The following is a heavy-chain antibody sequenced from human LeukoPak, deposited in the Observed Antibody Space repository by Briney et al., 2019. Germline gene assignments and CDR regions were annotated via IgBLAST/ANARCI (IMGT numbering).Heavy chain of an antibody. CDR1: GYTFTSYG. J-gene: IGHJ4*02. CDR2: INAGNGNT. D-gene: IGHD3-22*01. Sequence: ASVKVSCKASGYTFTSYGISWVRQAPGQGLEWMGWINAGNGNTKYSQKFQGRVTITRDTSASTAYMELSSLRSEDTAVYYCARSYYDSSGGFDYWGQGTLVTVSS. CDR3: ARSYYDSSGGFDY. V-gene: IGHV1-3*01.